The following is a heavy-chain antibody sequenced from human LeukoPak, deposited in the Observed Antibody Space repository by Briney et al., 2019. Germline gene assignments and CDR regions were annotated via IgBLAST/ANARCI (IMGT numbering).Heavy chain of an antibody. V-gene: IGHV3-72*01. J-gene: IGHJ4*02. CDR1: GFTFSDHY. CDR3: AKHGSGRYFDY. D-gene: IGHD6-19*01. Sequence: GGSLRLSCAASGFTFSDHYMDWVRQAPGKGLEWVGRIRNKANSYTTEYAASVKGRFTISRDDSKNSLYLQMNSLKCEDTAVYYCAKHGSGRYFDYWGQGTLVTVSS. CDR2: IRNKANSYTT.